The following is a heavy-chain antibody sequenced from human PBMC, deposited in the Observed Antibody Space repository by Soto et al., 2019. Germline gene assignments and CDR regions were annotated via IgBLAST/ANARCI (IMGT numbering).Heavy chain of an antibody. J-gene: IGHJ5*02. CDR1: GYTFTSYD. D-gene: IGHD3-9*01. CDR2: MNPNSGNT. V-gene: IGHV1-8*01. Sequence: ASVKVSCKASGYTFTSYDINWVRQATGQGVEWMGWMNPNSGNTGYAQKFQGRVTMTRNTSISTAYMELSSLRSEDTAVYYCASLDPNRGMFDPWGQGTLVTVSS. CDR3: ASLDPNRGMFDP.